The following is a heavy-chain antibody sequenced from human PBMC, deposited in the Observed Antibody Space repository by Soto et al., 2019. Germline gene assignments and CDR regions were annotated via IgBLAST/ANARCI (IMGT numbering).Heavy chain of an antibody. Sequence: SETLSLTCAVSGYSISSGYYWGWIRQPPGKGLEWIATIYHSGATYYNPSLESRVTISVDTSKNQFSLKLTSVIAADTAVYFCARVSYDLWTGPGMIEYWGQGTLVTVSS. J-gene: IGHJ4*02. CDR1: GYSISSGYY. CDR3: ARVSYDLWTGPGMIEY. D-gene: IGHD3-3*01. V-gene: IGHV4-38-2*01. CDR2: IYHSGAT.